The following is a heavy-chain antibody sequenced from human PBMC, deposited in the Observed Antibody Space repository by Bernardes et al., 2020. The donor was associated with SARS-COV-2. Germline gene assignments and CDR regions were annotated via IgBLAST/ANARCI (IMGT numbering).Heavy chain of an antibody. CDR1: GFIFSGSV. CDR2: ISTKANSYTT. Sequence: GGSLRLSCAASGFIFSGSVIHWVRQASGKGLEWVGRISTKANSYTTAYTASVKGRFTISRDDSKNTAYLQMNSLKTEDTAVYYCTTAVGAWGQGTLVTVSS. D-gene: IGHD4-17*01. J-gene: IGHJ5*02. V-gene: IGHV3-73*01. CDR3: TTAVGA.